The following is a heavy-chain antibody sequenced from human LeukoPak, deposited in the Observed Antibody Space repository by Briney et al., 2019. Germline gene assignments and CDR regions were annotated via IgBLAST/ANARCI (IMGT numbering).Heavy chain of an antibody. CDR2: ISWNSGSI. J-gene: IGHJ3*02. Sequence: GGSLRLSCAASGFTFDDYAMHWVRQAPGKGLEWVSGISWNSGSIGYADSVKGRFTISRDNAKNSLYLQMNSLRADDTAVYFCARASFNGPDAFDIWGQGTMVTVSS. V-gene: IGHV3-9*01. CDR3: ARASFNGPDAFDI. CDR1: GFTFDDYA. D-gene: IGHD2-8*01.